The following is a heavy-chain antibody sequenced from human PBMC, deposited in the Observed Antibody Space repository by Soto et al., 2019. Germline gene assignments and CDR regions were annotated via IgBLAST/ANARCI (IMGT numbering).Heavy chain of an antibody. D-gene: IGHD2-21*02. CDR1: GASIRRYY. J-gene: IGHJ6*02. CDR3: ARAYGGDCYSCDYYYYGMDV. CDR2: LYNTGST. Sequence: SETLSLTCTVSGASIRRYYWSWIRQSPGKGLEWIGYLYNTGSTIYNPSLKSRVTISVDTSKNQFSLKLSSVTAADTAVYYCARAYGGDCYSCDYYYYGMDVWGQGTTVTVSS. V-gene: IGHV4-59*12.